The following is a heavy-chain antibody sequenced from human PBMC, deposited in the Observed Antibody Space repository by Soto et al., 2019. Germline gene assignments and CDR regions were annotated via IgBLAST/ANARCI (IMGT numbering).Heavy chain of an antibody. Sequence: SEALSLTCTVSGGSISTYYWSWIRQPPEKGLEWIGYIYYSGSTSYNPSLKRRVTISVDTSENQFSLRLSSVTAADTAVYYCARVVNSYPYYFDYWGQGTLVTVSS. D-gene: IGHD5-18*01. CDR3: ARVVNSYPYYFDY. CDR2: IYYSGST. J-gene: IGHJ4*02. V-gene: IGHV4-59*01. CDR1: GGSISTYY.